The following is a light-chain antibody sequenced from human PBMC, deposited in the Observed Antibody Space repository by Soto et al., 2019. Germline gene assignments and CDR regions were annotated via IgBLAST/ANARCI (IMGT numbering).Light chain of an antibody. J-gene: IGKJ5*01. CDR3: QQRSDWPPIT. Sequence: ENVLTQSPATLSLSPGDRATLSCRASQSVSTYLAWYQQKPGQAPRLLIYDASNRATGIPARFSGSGSGTDFTLTISSLEPEDFAVYYCQQRSDWPPITFGQGTRLEIK. V-gene: IGKV3-11*01. CDR2: DAS. CDR1: QSVSTY.